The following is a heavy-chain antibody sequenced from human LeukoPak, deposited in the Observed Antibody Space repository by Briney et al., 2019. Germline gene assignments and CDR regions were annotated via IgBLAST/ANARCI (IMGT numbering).Heavy chain of an antibody. Sequence: SVKVSCKASGGTFSSYAISWVRQAPGQGLEWMGGIIPIFGTANYAQKFQGRVTITADKSTSTAYMELSSLRSEDTAVYYCARENYINTWRGFDDWGQGTLVTVSS. J-gene: IGHJ4*02. CDR3: ARENYINTWRGFDD. V-gene: IGHV1-69*06. CDR2: IIPIFGTA. CDR1: GGTFSSYA. D-gene: IGHD1-7*01.